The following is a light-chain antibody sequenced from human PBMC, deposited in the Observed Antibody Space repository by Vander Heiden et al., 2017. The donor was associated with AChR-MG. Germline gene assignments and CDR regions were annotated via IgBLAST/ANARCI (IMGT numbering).Light chain of an antibody. CDR2: ATT. CDR1: SLRAYC. Sequence: SSELTQHPAVSGALVQTVTITCQGDSLRAYCPRWYPQNAGQSPLPAIYATTNRPSGIPEPFSGSSSANTSSLTIPGVPAEDEADDYWCSRDSSHNNGWIFGGGTKLTVL. CDR3: CSRDSSHNNGWI. J-gene: IGLJ2*01. V-gene: IGLV3-19*01.